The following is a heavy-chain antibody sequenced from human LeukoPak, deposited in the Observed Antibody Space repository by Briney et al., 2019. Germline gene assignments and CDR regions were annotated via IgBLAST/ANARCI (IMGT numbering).Heavy chain of an antibody. V-gene: IGHV1-69*05. Sequence: SVKVSCKASGGTFSSYAISWVRQAPGQGLEWMGGIIPIFGTANYAQKFQGRVTITTDESTSTAYMELSSLRSEDTAVYYCARGLEPRVYFDYWGQGTLVTVSS. CDR3: ARGLEPRVYFDY. CDR1: GGTFSSYA. D-gene: IGHD1-1*01. J-gene: IGHJ4*02. CDR2: IIPIFGTA.